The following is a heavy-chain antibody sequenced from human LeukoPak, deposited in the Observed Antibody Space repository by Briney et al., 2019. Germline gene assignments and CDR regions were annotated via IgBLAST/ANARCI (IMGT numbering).Heavy chain of an antibody. J-gene: IGHJ6*02. V-gene: IGHV1-2*02. Sequence: ASVKVSCKASGYTLTGYYMHWVRQAPGQGLEWMGWINPNSGGTNYAQTFQGRVTMTRDTSISTAYMELSRLRSDDTAVYYCARDESGGWYSGYYYYGMDVWGQGTTVTVSS. CDR1: GYTLTGYY. D-gene: IGHD6-19*01. CDR3: ARDESGGWYSGYYYYGMDV. CDR2: INPNSGGT.